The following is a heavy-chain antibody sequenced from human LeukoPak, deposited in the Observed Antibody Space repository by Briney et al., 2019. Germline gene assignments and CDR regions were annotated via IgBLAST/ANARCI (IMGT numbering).Heavy chain of an antibody. CDR3: ARDTGSSWYPGNNWFDP. V-gene: IGHV1-8*01. D-gene: IGHD6-13*01. Sequence: GASVKVSCKASGYTFTSYDINWVRQATGQGLEWMGWMNPNSGNTGYAQKFQGRVTMTRNTSISTAYMELSSLRSDDTAVYYCARDTGSSWYPGNNWFDPWGQGTLVTVSS. CDR2: MNPNSGNT. CDR1: GYTFTSYD. J-gene: IGHJ5*02.